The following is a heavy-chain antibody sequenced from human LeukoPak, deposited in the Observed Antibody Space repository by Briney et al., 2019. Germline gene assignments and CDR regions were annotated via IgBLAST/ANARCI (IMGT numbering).Heavy chain of an antibody. Sequence: PGGSLRLSCAASGFTFSSYAMSWVRQAPGKGLEWVSAISGSGGSTYYADSVKGRFTISRDNSKNTLYLQMNSLRAEDTAVYYCAKDSRYDILTGYSHFDYWGQGTLVTVSS. V-gene: IGHV3-23*01. J-gene: IGHJ4*02. CDR2: ISGSGGST. CDR3: AKDSRYDILTGYSHFDY. CDR1: GFTFSSYA. D-gene: IGHD3-9*01.